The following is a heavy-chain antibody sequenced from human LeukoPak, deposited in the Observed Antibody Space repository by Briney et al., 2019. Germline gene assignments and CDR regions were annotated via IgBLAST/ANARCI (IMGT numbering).Heavy chain of an antibody. Sequence: SDTLSLTCAVYGGSFSGYYWSWIRQPPGKGLEWIGEINHSGSTNYHPSLKRRVTISVDTSKNQFSLKLSSVTAADTAVYYCARVAPDYSSSWYMTKLSWFDPWGQGTLVTVSS. J-gene: IGHJ5*02. V-gene: IGHV4-34*01. CDR2: INHSGST. D-gene: IGHD6-13*01. CDR3: ARVAPDYSSSWYMTKLSWFDP. CDR1: GGSFSGYY.